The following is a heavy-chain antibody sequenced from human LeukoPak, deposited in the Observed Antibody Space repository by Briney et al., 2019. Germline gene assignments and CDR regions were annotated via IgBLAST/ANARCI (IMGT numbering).Heavy chain of an antibody. D-gene: IGHD3-10*01. CDR1: GYSISSGYY. CDR3: ARHSVLLWFGELYYDY. CDR2: TYNSGST. V-gene: IGHV4-38-2*02. J-gene: IGHJ4*02. Sequence: SETLSLTCTVSGYSISSGYYWGWIRQPPGKGLEWIGSTYNSGSTYYNPSLKSRVTISVDTSKNQFSLKLSSVTAADTAVYYCARHSVLLWFGELYYDYWGQGTLVTVSS.